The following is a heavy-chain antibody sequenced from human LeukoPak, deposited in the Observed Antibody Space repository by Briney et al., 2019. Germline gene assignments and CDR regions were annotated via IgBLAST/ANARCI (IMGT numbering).Heavy chain of an antibody. Sequence: GGSLTLSCAASGFTFSNYGMSWVRQAAGKGLEWVSHISDRGSSIYYADSVKGRFTVSRDNSRSTLYLQMSSLRAEDTAVYYCAKDHPYYYDSSGFGDAFDSWGQGTMVTVSS. CDR3: AKDHPYYYDSSGFGDAFDS. J-gene: IGHJ3*02. CDR1: GFTFSNYG. D-gene: IGHD3-22*01. CDR2: ISDRGSSI. V-gene: IGHV3-23*01.